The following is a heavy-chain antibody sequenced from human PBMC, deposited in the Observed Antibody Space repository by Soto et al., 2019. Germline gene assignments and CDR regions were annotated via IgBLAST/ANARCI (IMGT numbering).Heavy chain of an antibody. V-gene: IGHV3-74*01. CDR3: ARDHRIVVVHYYYYYYMDV. Sequence: GGSLRLSCAASGFTFSSYWMHWVRQAPGKGLVWVSRINSDGSSTSYADSVKGRFTISRDNAKNTLYLQMNSLRAEDTAVYYCARDHRIVVVHYYYYYYMDVWGKGTTVTVSS. J-gene: IGHJ6*03. CDR1: GFTFSSYW. CDR2: INSDGSST. D-gene: IGHD2-2*01.